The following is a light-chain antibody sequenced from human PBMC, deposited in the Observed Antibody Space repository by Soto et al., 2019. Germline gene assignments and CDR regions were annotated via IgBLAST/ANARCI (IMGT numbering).Light chain of an antibody. J-gene: IGKJ3*01. Sequence: EIVMTQSPPTLSVSPGERATLSCRASQSVSSNLAWYQQKPGQAPRLLIYGASTRATGIPARFSGSGSGTEFTLTISSLQSEDFAVYYCQQYNNWPPVTFGPWTKVDIK. CDR3: QQYNNWPPVT. CDR1: QSVSSN. CDR2: GAS. V-gene: IGKV3-15*01.